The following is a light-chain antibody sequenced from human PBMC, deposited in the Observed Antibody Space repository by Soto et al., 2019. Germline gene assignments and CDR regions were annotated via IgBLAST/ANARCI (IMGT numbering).Light chain of an antibody. CDR2: EVS. CDR3: RSYTRSSTWV. V-gene: IGLV2-14*01. J-gene: IGLJ3*02. CDR1: SSDVGGYNY. Sequence: QSVLTQPASVSGSPGQSITISCTGTSSDVGGYNYVSWYQQHPGKAPKLMISEVSNRPSGVSNRFSGSKSGNTASLTISGLQAEDEADYYCRSYTRSSTWVFGGGTKLTVL.